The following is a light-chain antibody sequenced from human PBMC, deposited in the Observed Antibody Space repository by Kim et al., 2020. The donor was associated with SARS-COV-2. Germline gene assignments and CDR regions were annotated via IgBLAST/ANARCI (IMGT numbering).Light chain of an antibody. CDR2: AAS. J-gene: IGKJ1*01. Sequence: ASVGDRVTIPCRASQSISIYLNWYQQRPGKAPKLLISAASSLQGGVPSRFSGSGSGTDFTFTISSLQPEDFATYYCQQSFSTLWTFGQGTKVEIK. V-gene: IGKV1-39*01. CDR3: QQSFSTLWT. CDR1: QSISIY.